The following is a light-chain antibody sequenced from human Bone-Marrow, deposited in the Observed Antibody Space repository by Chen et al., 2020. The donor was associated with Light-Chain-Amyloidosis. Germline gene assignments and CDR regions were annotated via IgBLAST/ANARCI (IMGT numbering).Light chain of an antibody. Sequence: QSALTQPASVSGSPGQSITLSCTGTRGDVGTYNYVSWYQQHPGKAPKVMIYAVSNRPSGVSSRFSGSKSGNTASLTISVLQAEDEADYYCSSFTSSSSYVFGPGTKVTVL. J-gene: IGLJ1*01. CDR1: RGDVGTYNY. CDR3: SSFTSSSSYV. V-gene: IGLV2-14*01. CDR2: AVS.